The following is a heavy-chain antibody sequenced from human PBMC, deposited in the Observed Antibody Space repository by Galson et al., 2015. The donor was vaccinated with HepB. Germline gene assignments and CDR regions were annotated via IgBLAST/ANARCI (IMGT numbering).Heavy chain of an antibody. Sequence: SLRLSCAASGFTFTSYSMNWVRQSPGKGLEWVSYISSSSSIIYYADSVRGRFTISRDNAKNSLYLQMNSLRAEDTAVYYCARVQKGYDYGSGSPRSRYYSAMDVWGQGTTVTVSS. CDR3: ARVQKGYDYGSGSPRSRYYSAMDV. V-gene: IGHV3-48*01. D-gene: IGHD3-10*01. CDR1: GFTFTSYS. CDR2: ISSSSSII. J-gene: IGHJ6*02.